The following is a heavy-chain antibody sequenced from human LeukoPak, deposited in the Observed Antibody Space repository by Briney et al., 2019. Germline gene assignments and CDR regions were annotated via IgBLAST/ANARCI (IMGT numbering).Heavy chain of an antibody. CDR2: FDPEDGET. Sequence: ASVKVSCKVSGYTLTELSMHWVRQAPGKGLEWMGGFDPEDGETIYAQKFQGRVTMTEDTSTDTAYMELSSLRSEDTAVYYCATDFTTVPREFFDYGGQGTLVTVSS. CDR1: GYTLTELS. V-gene: IGHV1-24*01. J-gene: IGHJ4*02. D-gene: IGHD3-3*01. CDR3: ATDFTTVPREFFDY.